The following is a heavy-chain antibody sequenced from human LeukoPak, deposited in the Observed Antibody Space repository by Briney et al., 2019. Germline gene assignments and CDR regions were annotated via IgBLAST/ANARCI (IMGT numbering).Heavy chain of an antibody. CDR1: GFAFNFYW. V-gene: IGHV3-74*01. Sequence: PGGSLRLSCTASGFAFNFYWMHWVRHAPGQGLVWVSRIKGDGISTNYADSVKGRFTISRDIAKNTLYLQMNSLRAEDTSVYYCAKDHYWSIDYWGRGTLVTVSS. CDR2: IKGDGIST. CDR3: AKDHYWSIDY. D-gene: IGHD3-3*01. J-gene: IGHJ4*02.